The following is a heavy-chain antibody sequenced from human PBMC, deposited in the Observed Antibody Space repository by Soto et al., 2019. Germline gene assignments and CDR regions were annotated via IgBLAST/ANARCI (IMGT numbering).Heavy chain of an antibody. D-gene: IGHD3-10*01. V-gene: IGHV3-23*01. J-gene: IGHJ4*02. CDR2: ISGSGGST. CDR3: AKVTTYYYGSGSYYTDDY. CDR1: GFTFSSYA. Sequence: GGSLRLSCAASGFTFSSYAMSWVRQAPGKGLEWVSAISGSGGSTYYADSVKGRFTISRDNSKNTLYLQMNSLRAEDTAVYYWAKVTTYYYGSGSYYTDDYWGQGTLVTVSS.